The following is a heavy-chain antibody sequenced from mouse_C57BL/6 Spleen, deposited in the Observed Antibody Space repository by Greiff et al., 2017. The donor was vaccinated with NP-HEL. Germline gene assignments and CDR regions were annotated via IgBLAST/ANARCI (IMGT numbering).Heavy chain of an antibody. V-gene: IGHV1-54*01. D-gene: IGHD2-4*01. J-gene: IGHJ1*03. Sequence: QVHVKQSGAELVRPGTSVKVSCKASGYAFTNYLIEWVKQRPGQGLEWIGVINPGSGGTNYNEKFKGKATLTADKSSSTAYMQLSSLTSEDSAVYFCARFDYDGDWYFDVWGTGTTVTVSS. CDR1: GYAFTNYL. CDR3: ARFDYDGDWYFDV. CDR2: INPGSGGT.